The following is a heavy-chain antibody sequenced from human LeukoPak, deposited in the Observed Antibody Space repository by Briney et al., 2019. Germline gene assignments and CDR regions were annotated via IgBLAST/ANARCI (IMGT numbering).Heavy chain of an antibody. CDR2: IIPIFGTA. D-gene: IGHD1/OR15-1a*01. CDR1: GGTFSSYA. CDR3: ARAGSRTTPIGV. V-gene: IGHV1-69*13. Sequence: SVKVSCKASGGTFSSYAISWVRQAPGQGLEWMGGIIPIFGTANYAQKFQGRVTITAGESTSTAYMELSSLRSEDTAVYYCARAGSRTTPIGVWGQGTTVTVSS. J-gene: IGHJ6*02.